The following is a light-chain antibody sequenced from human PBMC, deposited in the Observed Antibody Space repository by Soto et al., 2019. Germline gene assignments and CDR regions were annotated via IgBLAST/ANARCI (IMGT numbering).Light chain of an antibody. CDR2: GAS. CDR1: QSVRSN. J-gene: IGKJ4*01. CDR3: HQYNMWPPLI. Sequence: EIVMTQSSGTLSVSPGESATLSCRASQSVRSNLAWYQQKPGQAPRLLIYGASTRATGIPARFSGSGSGTEFTLTISSLQSEDFAVYYCHQYNMWPPLIFGGGTKVEIK. V-gene: IGKV3-15*01.